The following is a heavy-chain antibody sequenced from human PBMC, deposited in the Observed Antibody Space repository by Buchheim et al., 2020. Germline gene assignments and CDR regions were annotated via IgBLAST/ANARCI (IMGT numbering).Heavy chain of an antibody. D-gene: IGHD3-22*01. CDR2: ISSSSSYI. V-gene: IGHV3-21*01. J-gene: IGHJ6*02. CDR1: GFTFSSYS. Sequence: EVQLVESGGGLVKPGGSLRLSCAASGFTFSSYSMNWVRQAPGKGLEWVSSISSSSSYIYYADSVKGRFTISRDKAKNSLYLQMNSLRAEDTAVYYCARATYYYDSSGYYYGMDVWGQGTT. CDR3: ARATYYYDSSGYYYGMDV.